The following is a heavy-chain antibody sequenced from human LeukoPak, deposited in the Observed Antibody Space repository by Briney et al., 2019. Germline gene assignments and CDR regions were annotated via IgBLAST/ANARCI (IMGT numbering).Heavy chain of an antibody. Sequence: GGSLRLSCAASGFSFSSYAMTWARQAPVKGLEWVSAISGDGTRTYYADSVKGRFTISRDNSKNTLYLQMSSLRAEDTAVYYCVKERSSGWYDFDYWGQGTLVTVSS. CDR3: VKERSSGWYDFDY. CDR2: ISGDGTRT. D-gene: IGHD6-19*01. V-gene: IGHV3-23*01. J-gene: IGHJ4*02. CDR1: GFSFSSYA.